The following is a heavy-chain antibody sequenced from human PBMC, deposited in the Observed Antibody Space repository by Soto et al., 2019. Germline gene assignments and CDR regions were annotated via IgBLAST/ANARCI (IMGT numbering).Heavy chain of an antibody. CDR2: IIPIFGTA. Sequence: QVQLVQSGAEVKKPGSSVKVSCKASGGTFSSYAISWVRQAPGQGLEWMGGIIPIFGTANYAQKFQGRVTITADESTSTAYMERSRLRSEDTVVYYCARDGPPGYCSSTSCYITWGQGTLVTVSS. V-gene: IGHV1-69*01. J-gene: IGHJ5*02. CDR3: ARDGPPGYCSSTSCYIT. D-gene: IGHD2-2*02. CDR1: GGTFSSYA.